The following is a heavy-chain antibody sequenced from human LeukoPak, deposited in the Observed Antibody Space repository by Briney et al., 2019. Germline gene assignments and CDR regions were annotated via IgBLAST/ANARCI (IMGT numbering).Heavy chain of an antibody. CDR1: GFTFSSYA. CDR2: ISYDGSNK. V-gene: IGHV3-30-3*01. J-gene: IGHJ3*02. D-gene: IGHD4-23*01. CDR3: ARERKYGDNSDAFDI. Sequence: GGSLRLSCAASGFTFSSYAMHWVRQAPGKGLEWVAVISYDGSNKYYADSVKGRFTISRDNSKNTLYLQMNSLRVEDTAVHYCARERKYGDNSDAFDIWGQGTMVTVSS.